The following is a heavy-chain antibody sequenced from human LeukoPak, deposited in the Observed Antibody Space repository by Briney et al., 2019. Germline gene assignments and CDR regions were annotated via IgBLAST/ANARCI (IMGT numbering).Heavy chain of an antibody. J-gene: IGHJ4*02. Sequence: GGSLRLSCAASGFTVSSNYMSWVRQAPGKGLEWVSVIYSGGSTYYADSVKGRFTISRDNSKSTLYLQMNSLRAEDTAVYYCARVQGSYYAPYFDYWGQGTLVTVSS. CDR3: ARVQGSYYAPYFDY. D-gene: IGHD1-26*01. CDR2: IYSGGST. CDR1: GFTVSSNY. V-gene: IGHV3-53*01.